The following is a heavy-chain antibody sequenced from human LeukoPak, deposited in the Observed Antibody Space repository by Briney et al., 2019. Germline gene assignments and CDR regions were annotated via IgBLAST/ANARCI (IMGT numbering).Heavy chain of an antibody. CDR2: IYYSGST. CDR3: ARDRYCSSTSCYGYYYYGMDV. Sequence: SETLSLTCTVSGGSISSYYWSWIRQPPGKGLEWIGYIYYSGSTNYNPSLKSRVTISVDTSKNQFSLKLSSVTAADTAVYYCARDRYCSSTSCYGYYYYGMDVWGQGTTVTVSS. CDR1: GGSISSYY. V-gene: IGHV4-59*12. D-gene: IGHD2-2*01. J-gene: IGHJ6*02.